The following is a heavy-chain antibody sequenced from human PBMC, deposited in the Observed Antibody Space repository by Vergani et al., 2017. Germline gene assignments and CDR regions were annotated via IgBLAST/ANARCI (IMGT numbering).Heavy chain of an antibody. CDR2: LTGGGGST. J-gene: IGHJ4*02. CDR1: GFTFSTYA. Sequence: EVQLLESGGSLKQPGGSVRLSCAASGFTFSTYAMHWVRQAPGKGLEWVSALTGGGGSTYYADSFKGRFIIARDNSRDTLYLRMNSLRPEDTATYYCVKDAAGYENFFDSWGQGTLVTVSS. CDR3: VKDAAGYENFFDS. V-gene: IGHV3-23*01. D-gene: IGHD5-12*01.